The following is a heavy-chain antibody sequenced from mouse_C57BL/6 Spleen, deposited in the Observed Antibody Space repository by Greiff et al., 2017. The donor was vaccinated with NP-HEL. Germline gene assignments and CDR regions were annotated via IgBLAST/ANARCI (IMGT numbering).Heavy chain of an antibody. CDR1: GYTFTDYY. D-gene: IGHD3-1*01. CDR3: AISSDWFAY. V-gene: IGHV1-19*01. Sequence: EVQLQQSGPVLVKPGASVKMSCKASGYTFTDYYMNWVKQSHGKSLEWIGVINPYNGGTSYNQKFKGKATLTVDKSSSTAYMELNSLTSEDSAVYYCAISSDWFAYWGQGTLVTVSA. J-gene: IGHJ3*01. CDR2: INPYNGGT.